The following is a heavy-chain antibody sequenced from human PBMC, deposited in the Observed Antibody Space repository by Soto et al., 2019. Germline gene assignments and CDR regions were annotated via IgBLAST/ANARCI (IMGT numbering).Heavy chain of an antibody. D-gene: IGHD2-21*02. CDR1: GYTFTSYG. Sequence: ASVKVSCKASGYTFTSYGISWVRQAPGQGLEWMGWISAYNGNTNYAQKLQGRVTMTTDTSTSTAYMELRSLRSDDTAVYHCARDLGIDYCGGDCYYYYYYGMDVWGQGTTVTVSS. J-gene: IGHJ6*02. CDR3: ARDLGIDYCGGDCYYYYYYGMDV. V-gene: IGHV1-18*01. CDR2: ISAYNGNT.